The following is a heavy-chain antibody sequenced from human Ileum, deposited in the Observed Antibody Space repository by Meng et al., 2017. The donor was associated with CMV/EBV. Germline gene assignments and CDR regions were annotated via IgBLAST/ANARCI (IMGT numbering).Heavy chain of an antibody. CDR2: ISYDGSNK. CDR3: ASGLYSSISQGGGGV. J-gene: IGHJ6*02. CDR1: GFTFSSYA. Sequence: GESLKISCAASGFTFSSYAMHWVRQAPGKGLEWVAVISYDGSNKYYADSVKGRFTISRDNSKNTLYLQMNSLRAEDTAVYYCASGLYSSISQGGGGVWGQGTTVTVSS. V-gene: IGHV3-30*04. D-gene: IGHD6-13*01.